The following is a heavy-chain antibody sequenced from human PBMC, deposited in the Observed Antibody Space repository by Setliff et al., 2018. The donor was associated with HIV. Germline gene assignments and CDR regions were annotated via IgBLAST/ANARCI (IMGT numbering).Heavy chain of an antibody. V-gene: IGHV4-39*07. CDR2: IYYRGSA. J-gene: IGHJ4*02. D-gene: IGHD3-10*01. CDR3: ARARGPSLPVLDF. CDR1: GGSITTTNYY. Sequence: SETLSLTCTVSGGSITTTNYYWGWVRQSPGKGLEWIGVIYYRGSAYYNLSLQSRVTLSVDTSKNSFSLHLTSVTAADTAVYFCARARGPSLPVLDFWGPGTLVTVSS.